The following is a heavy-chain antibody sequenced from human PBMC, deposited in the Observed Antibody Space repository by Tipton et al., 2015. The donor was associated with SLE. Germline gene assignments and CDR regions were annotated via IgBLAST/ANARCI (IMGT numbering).Heavy chain of an antibody. CDR2: ITASSSST. J-gene: IGHJ4*02. Sequence: GSLRLSCTASGFTFRTYGMSWVRQAPGKGLEWVSAITASSSSTYYADSVKGRFTISRDNLKNTLFLQMNSLRAEDTAVYYCTKAKKDLWSEDNLEFWGQGSLVTVSS. V-gene: IGHV3-23*01. CDR1: GFTFRTYG. CDR3: TKAKKDLWSEDNLEF. D-gene: IGHD3-3*01.